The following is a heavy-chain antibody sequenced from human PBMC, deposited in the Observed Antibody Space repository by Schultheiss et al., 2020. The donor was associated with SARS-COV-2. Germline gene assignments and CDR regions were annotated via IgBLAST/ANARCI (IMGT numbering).Heavy chain of an antibody. V-gene: IGHV4-39*07. D-gene: IGHD5/OR15-5a*01. CDR1: GGSISSGGYY. CDR2: IYYSGST. J-gene: IGHJ4*02. Sequence: SETLSLTCTVSGGSISSGGYYWSWIRQAPGKGLEWIGSIYYSGSTYYNPSLKSRVTISVDTSKNQFSLKLSSVTAADTAVYYCAREPASPVYHYDYWGQGTLVTVSS. CDR3: AREPASPVYHYDY.